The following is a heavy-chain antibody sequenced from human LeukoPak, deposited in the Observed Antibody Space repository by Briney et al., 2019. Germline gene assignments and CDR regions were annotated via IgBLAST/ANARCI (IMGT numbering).Heavy chain of an antibody. CDR1: GYTFTSYG. Sequence: GASVKVSCKASGYTFTSYGISWVRQAPGQGLEWMGWISAYNGNTNYAQKFQGRVTMTRDTSISTAYMELSRLRSDDTAVYYCARDDYDSSGYNRAFDIWGQGTMVTVSS. CDR2: ISAYNGNT. V-gene: IGHV1-18*01. J-gene: IGHJ3*02. D-gene: IGHD3-22*01. CDR3: ARDDYDSSGYNRAFDI.